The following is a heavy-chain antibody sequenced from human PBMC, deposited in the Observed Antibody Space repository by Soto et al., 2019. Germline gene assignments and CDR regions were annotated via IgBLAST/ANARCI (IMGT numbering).Heavy chain of an antibody. CDR3: ARAFAGDRRVRAFDI. Sequence: ASVKVSCKASGYTFTGYYMHWVRQAPGQGLEWMGWINPNSGGTNYAQKFQGWVTMTRDTSISTAYMELSRLRSDDTAVYYCARAFAGDRRVRAFDIWGQGTMVTVSS. J-gene: IGHJ3*02. CDR1: GYTFTGYY. D-gene: IGHD7-27*01. CDR2: INPNSGGT. V-gene: IGHV1-2*04.